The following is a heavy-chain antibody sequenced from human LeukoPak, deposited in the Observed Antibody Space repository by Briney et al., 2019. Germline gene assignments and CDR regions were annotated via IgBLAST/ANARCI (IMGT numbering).Heavy chain of an antibody. D-gene: IGHD3-3*01. V-gene: IGHV4-39*01. CDR3: ATTRSNDFWSGYPDY. CDR1: GGSISSSSYY. CDR2: IYYSGST. J-gene: IGHJ4*02. Sequence: PSETLSLTCTVSGGSISSSSYYWGWIRHPPGKGLEWIGSIYYSGSTYYNPSPKSRVTISVATSKNQFSLKLSAVTAADTAVYYCATTRSNDFWSGYPDYWGQGTLVTVSS.